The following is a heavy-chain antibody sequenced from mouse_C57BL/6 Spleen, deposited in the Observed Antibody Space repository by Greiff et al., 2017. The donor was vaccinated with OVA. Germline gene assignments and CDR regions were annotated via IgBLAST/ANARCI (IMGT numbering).Heavy chain of an antibody. J-gene: IGHJ2*01. CDR3: ARGGLTGDFDY. CDR1: GYAFSSSR. Sequence: QVQLQQSGPELVKPGASVKISCKASGYAFSSSRMNWVKQRPGKGLEWIGRIYPGDGDTNYNGKFKGKATLTADKSSSTAYMQLSSLTSEDSAVYFCARGGLTGDFDYWGQGTTLTVSS. D-gene: IGHD4-1*01. V-gene: IGHV1-82*01. CDR2: IYPGDGDT.